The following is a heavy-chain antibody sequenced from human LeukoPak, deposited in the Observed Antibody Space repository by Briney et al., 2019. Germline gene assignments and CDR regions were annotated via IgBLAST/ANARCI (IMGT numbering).Heavy chain of an antibody. J-gene: IGHJ6*03. CDR1: GGSISSYY. CDR3: ARTIAGVAATSFYYYYYMDV. V-gene: IGHV4-59*01. D-gene: IGHD2-15*01. Sequence: SETLSLTCTVSGGSISSYYWSWIRQPPGKGLEWIGYIYYSGSTNYNPSLKSRVTISVDTSKNQFSLKLSSVTAADTAVYYCARTIAGVAATSFYYYYYMDVWGKGTTVTISS. CDR2: IYYSGST.